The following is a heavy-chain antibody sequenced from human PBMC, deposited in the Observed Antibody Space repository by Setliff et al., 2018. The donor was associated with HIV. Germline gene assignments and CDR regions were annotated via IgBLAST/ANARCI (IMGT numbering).Heavy chain of an antibody. D-gene: IGHD3-10*01. CDR2: INAGNGNT. CDR1: GYSFTSYT. CDR3: ARSLGDPPYYYGSGSYDNSGY. J-gene: IGHJ4*02. Sequence: ASVKVSCKASGYSFTSYTIHWVRQAPGQRLEWMGWINAGNGNTKYSQKFRGRVTFTRDTSASIDYMELSGLGSEDTAVYYCARSLGDPPYYYGSGSYDNSGYWGQGTPVTVSS. V-gene: IGHV1-3*01.